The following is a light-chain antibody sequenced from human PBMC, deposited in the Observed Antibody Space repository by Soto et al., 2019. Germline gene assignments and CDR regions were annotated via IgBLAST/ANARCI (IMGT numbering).Light chain of an antibody. CDR3: QHYGSSPPLT. CDR1: QSVSSTF. Sequence: EFVLTQSPGTLSLSPGERATLSCRASQSVSSTFLAWYQQKPGQAPRLLIYGASTRGTAIPDRFSGSGSGTDFTLTISRLEPEDFAVYYCQHYGSSPPLTFRGGTKVEIK. J-gene: IGKJ4*01. CDR2: GAS. V-gene: IGKV3-20*01.